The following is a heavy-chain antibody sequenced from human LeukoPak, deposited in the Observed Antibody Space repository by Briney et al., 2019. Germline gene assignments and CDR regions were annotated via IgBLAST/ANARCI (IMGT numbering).Heavy chain of an antibody. CDR1: GDSIISYY. J-gene: IGHJ5*02. Sequence: SETLSLTCTVSGDSIISYYWSWIRQPAGKGLEWIGRIHTSGSTNYNPSLKSRVTMSVDTSKNQFSLKLSSVTAAATAMYYCARVSIAAAGGWFDPWGQGTLVTVSS. CDR2: IHTSGST. V-gene: IGHV4-4*07. D-gene: IGHD6-13*01. CDR3: ARVSIAAAGGWFDP.